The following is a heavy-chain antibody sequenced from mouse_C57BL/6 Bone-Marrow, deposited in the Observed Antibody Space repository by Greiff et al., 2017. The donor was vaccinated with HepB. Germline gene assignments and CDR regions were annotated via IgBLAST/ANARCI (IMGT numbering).Heavy chain of an antibody. D-gene: IGHD2-4*01. J-gene: IGHJ3*01. Sequence: VQLQQPGAELVKPGASVKMSCKASGYTFTSYWITWVKQRPGQGLEWIGDIYPGSGSTNYNEKFKSKATLTVDTSSSTAYMQLSSLTSEDSAVYYCAREHDCLAWFAYWGQGTLVTVSA. CDR1: GYTFTSYW. CDR3: AREHDCLAWFAY. V-gene: IGHV1-55*01. CDR2: IYPGSGST.